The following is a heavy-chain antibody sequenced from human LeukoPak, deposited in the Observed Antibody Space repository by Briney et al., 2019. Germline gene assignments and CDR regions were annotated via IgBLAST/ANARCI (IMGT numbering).Heavy chain of an antibody. D-gene: IGHD6-19*01. CDR2: ISYDGSNK. V-gene: IGHV3-30*18. CDR3: AKAVSVAGPELNWFDP. J-gene: IGHJ5*02. CDR1: GFTFSSYG. Sequence: GGSLRLSCAASGFTFSSYGMHWVRQAPGKGLEGVAVISYDGSNKYYADSVKGRFTISRDNSKNTLYLQMNSLRAEDTAVYYCAKAVSVAGPELNWFDPWGQGTLVTVSS.